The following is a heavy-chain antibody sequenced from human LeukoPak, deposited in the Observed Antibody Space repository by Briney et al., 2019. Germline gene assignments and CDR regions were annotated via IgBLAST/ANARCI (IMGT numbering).Heavy chain of an antibody. V-gene: IGHV3-66*02. J-gene: IGHJ4*02. CDR2: IYSGGST. CDR1: GFTVSSNY. Sequence: QPGGSLRLPCAASGFTVSSNYMSWVRQAPGKGLEWVSVIYSGGSTYYADSVKGRFTISRDNSKNTLYFQMNSLRAEDTAVYYCARGVVRGSYFWPHDYWGQGTLVTVSS. D-gene: IGHD1-26*01. CDR3: ARGVVRGSYFWPHDY.